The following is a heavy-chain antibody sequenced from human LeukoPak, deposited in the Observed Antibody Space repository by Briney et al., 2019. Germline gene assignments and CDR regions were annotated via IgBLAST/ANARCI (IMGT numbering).Heavy chain of an antibody. D-gene: IGHD6-13*01. CDR2: IYHSGST. J-gene: IGHJ2*01. Sequence: SETLSLTCTVSGGSISSGGYYWSWIRQPPGKGLEWIGYIYHSGSTYYNPSLKSRVTISVDTSKNQFSLKLTSVTAADTAVYYCAYSSSWYAGWYFDLWGRGTLVTVSS. V-gene: IGHV4-30-2*01. CDR3: AYSSSWYAGWYFDL. CDR1: GGSISSGGYY.